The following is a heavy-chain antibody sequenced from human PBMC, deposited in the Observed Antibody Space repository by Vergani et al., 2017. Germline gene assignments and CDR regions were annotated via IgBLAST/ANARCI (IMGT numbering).Heavy chain of an antibody. D-gene: IGHD3-9*01. CDR1: GFTFDDYA. J-gene: IGHJ4*02. CDR3: AKGSSYDILTGYFDY. V-gene: IGHV3-9*01. Sequence: EVQLVESGGGLVQPGRSLRLSCAASGFTFDDYAMHWVRQAPGKGLEWVSGISWNSGSIGYADSVKGRFTISRDNAKNSLYLQMNSLRAEDTALYYCAKGSSYDILTGYFDYWGQGTLVTVSS. CDR2: ISWNSGSI.